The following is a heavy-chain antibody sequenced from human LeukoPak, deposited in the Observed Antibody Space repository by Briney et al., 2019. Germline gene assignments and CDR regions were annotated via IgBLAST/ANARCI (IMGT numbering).Heavy chain of an antibody. CDR2: IYTSGST. J-gene: IGHJ4*02. CDR1: GDSISSYY. V-gene: IGHV4-4*07. CDR3: ALTTVPPRDY. D-gene: IGHD4-17*01. Sequence: SETLSPTXTVSGDSISSYYWSWIRQPAGKGLEWIGRIYTSGSTNYNPSLKSRVTMSVDTSKNQFSLKLSSVTAADTAVYYCALTTVPPRDYWGQGTLVTVSS.